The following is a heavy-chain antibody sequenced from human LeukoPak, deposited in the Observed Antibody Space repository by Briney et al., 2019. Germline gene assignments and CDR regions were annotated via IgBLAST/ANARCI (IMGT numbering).Heavy chain of an antibody. CDR2: IYTSGST. CDR1: GGSISSGSYY. J-gene: IGHJ5*02. Sequence: SETLSLTXTVSGGSISSGSYYWSWIRQPAGKGLEWIGRIYTSGSTNYNPSLKSRVTTSVDTSKNQFSLKLSSVTAADTAVYYCARDDCGGDCYLDNWFDPWGQGTLVTVSS. V-gene: IGHV4-61*02. D-gene: IGHD2-21*01. CDR3: ARDDCGGDCYLDNWFDP.